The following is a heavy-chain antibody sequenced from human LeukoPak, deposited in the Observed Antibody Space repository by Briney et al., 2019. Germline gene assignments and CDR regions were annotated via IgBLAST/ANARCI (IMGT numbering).Heavy chain of an antibody. J-gene: IGHJ4*02. CDR3: ARDAVAAAGDSFDY. Sequence: SQTLSLTCTVSGGSISSGGYYWRWLRQPPGTGLEWIGYIYHSGSTYYNPSLKSRVTISVDRSKNQFSLKLSSVAAADTAVYYCARDAVAAAGDSFDYWGQGTLVTVSS. CDR1: GGSISSGGYY. CDR2: IYHSGST. V-gene: IGHV4-30-2*01. D-gene: IGHD6-13*01.